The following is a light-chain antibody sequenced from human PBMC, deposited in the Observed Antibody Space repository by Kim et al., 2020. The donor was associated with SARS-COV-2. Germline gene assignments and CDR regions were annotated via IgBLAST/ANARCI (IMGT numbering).Light chain of an antibody. CDR2: DVN. CDR3: GSDISGSPWM. CDR1: AVDVGAYNL. V-gene: IGLV2-14*03. J-gene: IGLJ3*02. Sequence: GQLTPISCTGPAVDVGAYNLRSWYNRQPGKAPQLMYYDVNNRPSGVSNRSAASKSTKPTSLTTSGPQAEEEADFYCGSDISGSPWMFGGGTQRTVL.